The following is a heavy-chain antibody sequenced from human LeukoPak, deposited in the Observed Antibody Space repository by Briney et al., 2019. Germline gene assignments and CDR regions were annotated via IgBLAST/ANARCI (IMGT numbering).Heavy chain of an antibody. Sequence: GGSLRLSCAASGFTFSSYAMSWVRQAPGKGLEWVSSISGSGGSTYYADPVKGRFTISRDNSKNTLYLQMNSLRAEDTAVYYCAKGKGSSWYPFDYWGQGTLVTVSS. CDR2: ISGSGGST. V-gene: IGHV3-23*01. CDR3: AKGKGSSWYPFDY. D-gene: IGHD6-13*01. CDR1: GFTFSSYA. J-gene: IGHJ4*02.